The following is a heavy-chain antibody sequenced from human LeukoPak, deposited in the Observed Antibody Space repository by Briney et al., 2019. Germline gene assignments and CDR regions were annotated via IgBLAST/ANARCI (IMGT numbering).Heavy chain of an antibody. CDR1: GFTFSAYA. CDR3: AKVITGAPPWRGAFDI. J-gene: IGHJ3*02. CDR2: IGGSGVST. D-gene: IGHD1-20*01. V-gene: IGHV3-23*01. Sequence: GGSLRISCTASGFTFSAYAMSWVRQAPGKGLNWVSFIGGSGVSTWYADSVKGRFTFSRDNSKNTLYLQMNSLRAEDTAIYYCAKVITGAPPWRGAFDIWSQRTMVAVSS.